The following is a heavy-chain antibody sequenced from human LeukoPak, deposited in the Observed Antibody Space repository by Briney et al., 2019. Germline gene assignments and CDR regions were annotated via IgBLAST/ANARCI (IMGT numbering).Heavy chain of an antibody. CDR2: IYYSGST. CDR3: ARVRYCSTNRCYDREFDN. V-gene: IGHV4-39*01. CDR1: GGSISSRSYY. Sequence: PSETLSLTCTVSGGSISSRSYYWGWIRQPPGKGLEWIGSIYYSGSTYYNPSLKSRVTISTDTSRNQFSLKLSSVTAADTAVYYCARVRYCSTNRCYDREFDNWGQGTLVTVSS. J-gene: IGHJ4*02. D-gene: IGHD2-2*01.